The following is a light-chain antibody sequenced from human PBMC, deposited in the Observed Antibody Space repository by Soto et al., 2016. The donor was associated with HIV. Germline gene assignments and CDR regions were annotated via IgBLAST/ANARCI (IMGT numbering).Light chain of an antibody. Sequence: SYELTQPPSVSVAPGSTATITCEGNNIGEKSVHWYQQKPGQAPLLVIYGRDSRPSEIPDRFSGSSSGNTASLTITGAQAEDEADYYCDSRDSTNNYVIFGGGTKLTVL. CDR1: NIGEKS. V-gene: IGLV3-19*01. J-gene: IGLJ2*01. CDR2: GRD. CDR3: DSRDSTNNYVI.